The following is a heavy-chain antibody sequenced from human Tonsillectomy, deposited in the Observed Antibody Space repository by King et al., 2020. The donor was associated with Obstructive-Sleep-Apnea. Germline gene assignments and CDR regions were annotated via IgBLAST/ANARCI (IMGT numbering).Heavy chain of an antibody. CDR3: ARDLEAVAGTIDY. CDR2: ISYDGSNK. D-gene: IGHD6-19*01. CDR1: GFTFSSYA. V-gene: IGHV3-30*04. J-gene: IGHJ4*02. Sequence: QLVQSGGGVVQPGRSLRLSCAASGFTFSSYAMHWVRQAPGKGLEWVAVISYDGSNKYYADSVKGRFTISRDNSKNTLYLQMNSLRAEDTAVYYCARDLEAVAGTIDYWGQGTLVTVSS.